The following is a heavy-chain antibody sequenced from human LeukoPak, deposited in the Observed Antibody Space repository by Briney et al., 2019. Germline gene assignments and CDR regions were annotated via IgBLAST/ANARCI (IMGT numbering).Heavy chain of an antibody. D-gene: IGHD3-10*01. V-gene: IGHV1-2*06. J-gene: IGHJ6*02. Sequence: ASVKVSCKASGYTFSNYYMHWVRQAPGQGLEWMGRIKPNSGDTEYAQKFQGRVTMTGDTSISTAYMELSRLRSDDTAVYYCAGNLRAPATGMDVWGQGTTVTVSS. CDR1: GYTFSNYY. CDR2: IKPNSGDT. CDR3: AGNLRAPATGMDV.